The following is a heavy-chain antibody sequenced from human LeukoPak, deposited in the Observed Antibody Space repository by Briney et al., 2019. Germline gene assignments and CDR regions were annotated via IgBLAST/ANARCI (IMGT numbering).Heavy chain of an antibody. Sequence: ASVKVSCKASGYTFNDYYVHWVRQAPGQGLEWVAWINPNGGGTNYAQHLQGRVTVTSDTSITTVHMEVRSLRSDDTAVYYRVRGIAAPNYFDSWGQGTLVTVSP. D-gene: IGHD6-13*01. CDR2: INPNGGGT. V-gene: IGHV1-2*02. CDR3: VRGIAAPNYFDS. J-gene: IGHJ4*02. CDR1: GYTFNDYY.